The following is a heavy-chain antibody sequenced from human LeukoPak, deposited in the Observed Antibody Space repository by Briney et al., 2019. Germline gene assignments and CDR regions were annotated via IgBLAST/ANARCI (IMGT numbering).Heavy chain of an antibody. V-gene: IGHV1-46*01. J-gene: IGHJ4*02. Sequence: ASVKVSCKASGYTFSSYGIIWVRQAPGQGLEWMGIINPSGGSTSYAQKFQGRVTMTRDTSTSTVYMELSSLRSEDTAVYYCARPDITFNSGSLGYWGQGTLVTVSS. CDR3: ARPDITFNSGSLGY. CDR2: INPSGGST. CDR1: GYTFSSYG. D-gene: IGHD5-12*01.